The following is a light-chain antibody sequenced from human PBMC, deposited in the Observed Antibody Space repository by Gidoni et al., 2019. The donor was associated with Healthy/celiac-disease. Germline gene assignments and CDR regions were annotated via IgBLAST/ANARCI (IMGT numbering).Light chain of an antibody. J-gene: IGKJ3*01. Sequence: EIQMTQSPSSLSASVGDRVTITCRASQSISSYLNWYQQKPGKAPKLLIYAASSLQSGVPSRFSGSGSGTDFTLTISSLQPEDFATYYCQQSYSTPRFGPGTKVDI. CDR3: QQSYSTPR. V-gene: IGKV1-39*01. CDR1: QSISSY. CDR2: AAS.